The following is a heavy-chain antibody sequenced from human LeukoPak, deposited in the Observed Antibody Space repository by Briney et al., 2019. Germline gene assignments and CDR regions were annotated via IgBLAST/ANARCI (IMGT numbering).Heavy chain of an antibody. D-gene: IGHD2-2*02. V-gene: IGHV4-38-2*02. Sequence: SETLSLTCTVSGYSINSGDCWGWIRQVPGKGLEWIASVSHSGHPYYNPSLKSRVTIFADTSNSQFSLQLSSVTAADTAVYYCARDGGSYYTASPNSWFGPWGQGTLITVSS. CDR1: GYSINSGDC. CDR2: VSHSGHP. J-gene: IGHJ5*02. CDR3: ARDGGSYYTASPNSWFGP.